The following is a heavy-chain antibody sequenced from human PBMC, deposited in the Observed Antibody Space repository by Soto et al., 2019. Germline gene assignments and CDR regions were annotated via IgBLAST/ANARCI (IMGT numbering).Heavy chain of an antibody. CDR1: ADSVSRTSVA. J-gene: IGHJ4*02. V-gene: IGHV6-1*01. CDR2: TYYRSKWNS. CDR3: VRGQFSAFDC. Sequence: QVQLHQSGPGLVKPSQTLSLTCAISADSVSRTSVAWNWIRQSPSRGLEWLGRTYYRSKWNSDYAVSVRGRITINPDTSKSQFSLQLNSVTPEDTAVYYCVRGQFSAFDCWGQGTLVTVSS.